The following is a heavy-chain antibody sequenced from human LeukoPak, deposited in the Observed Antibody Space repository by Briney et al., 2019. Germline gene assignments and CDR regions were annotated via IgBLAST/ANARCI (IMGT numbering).Heavy chain of an antibody. CDR1: GYTFTSYA. CDR3: ARQSGGPYSGSPFDY. D-gene: IGHD1-26*01. V-gene: IGHV1-3*01. J-gene: IGHJ4*02. CDR2: INAGNGNT. Sequence: ASVQVSCQTSGYTFTSYAIHWVRQAPGQRLEWMGWINAGNGNTKYSQNFQGRVTITRDTSASTAYMELSSLRSEYTAIYYCARQSGGPYSGSPFDYWGQGTLVTVSS.